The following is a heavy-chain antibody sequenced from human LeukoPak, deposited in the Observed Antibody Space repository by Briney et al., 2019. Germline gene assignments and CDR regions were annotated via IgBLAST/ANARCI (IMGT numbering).Heavy chain of an antibody. CDR3: ASDGWGNPYYYYMDV. CDR2: INPSGGST. V-gene: IGHV1-46*01. J-gene: IGHJ6*03. D-gene: IGHD6-19*01. Sequence: GAPVKVSCKASGYTFTSYYMHWVRQAPGQGLEWMGIINPSGGSTSYAQKFQGRVTMTRDMSTSTVYMELSSLRSEDTAVYYCASDGWGNPYYYYMDVWGKGTTVTVSS. CDR1: GYTFTSYY.